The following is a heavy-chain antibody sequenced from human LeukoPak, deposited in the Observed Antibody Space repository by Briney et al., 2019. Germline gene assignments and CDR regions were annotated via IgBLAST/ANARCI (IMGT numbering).Heavy chain of an antibody. CDR3: AKNLMVGVPTYDY. CDR2: ISGSGGHT. Sequence: GGSLRLSCAASGFTFSSYAMTWVRQAPGKGLEWVSAISGSGGHTYYADSVEGRFTISRDNSKNTLYPQMNSLRAEDTAMYYCAKNLMVGVPTYDYWGQGTLVTVSS. D-gene: IGHD2-8*01. CDR1: GFTFSSYA. J-gene: IGHJ4*02. V-gene: IGHV3-23*01.